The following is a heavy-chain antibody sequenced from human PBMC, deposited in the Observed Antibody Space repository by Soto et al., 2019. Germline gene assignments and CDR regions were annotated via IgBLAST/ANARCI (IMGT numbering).Heavy chain of an antibody. V-gene: IGHV4-34*01. D-gene: IGHD3-22*01. CDR1: GGSFSGYY. CDR2: INHSGST. CDR3: ARNRIIVVALDY. J-gene: IGHJ4*02. Sequence: SETLSLTCAVYGGSFSGYYWSWIRQPPGKGLEWIGEINHSGSTNYNPSLKSRVTISVDTSKNQFSLKLSSVTAADTAVYYCARNRIIVVALDYWGQGTLVTVSS.